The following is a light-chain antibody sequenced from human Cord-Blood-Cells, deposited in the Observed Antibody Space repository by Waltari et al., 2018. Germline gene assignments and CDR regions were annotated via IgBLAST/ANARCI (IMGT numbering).Light chain of an antibody. CDR3: QQYNSYSWT. CDR2: KAS. J-gene: IGKJ1*01. Sequence: DIQMTQSPSTLPASVGETATITCRASQSISSWLAWYQQKPGKAPKLLIYKASSLESGVPSRFSGSGSGTEFTLTISSLQPGDFATYYCQQYNSYSWTFGQGTKVEIK. CDR1: QSISSW. V-gene: IGKV1-5*03.